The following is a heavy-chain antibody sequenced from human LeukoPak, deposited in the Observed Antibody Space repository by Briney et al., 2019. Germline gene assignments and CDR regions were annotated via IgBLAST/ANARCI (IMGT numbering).Heavy chain of an antibody. CDR1: GGSFSGYY. D-gene: IGHD3-10*01. CDR3: ARGRTHSYYGSGSPTGFDP. J-gene: IGHJ5*02. CDR2: INHSGST. V-gene: IGHV4-34*01. Sequence: PSETLSLTCAVYGGSFSGYYWSWIRQPPGKGLEWIGEINHSGSTNYNPSLKSRVTISVDTSKNQFSLKLSSVTAADTAVYYCARGRTHSYYGSGSPTGFDPWGQGTLVTVSS.